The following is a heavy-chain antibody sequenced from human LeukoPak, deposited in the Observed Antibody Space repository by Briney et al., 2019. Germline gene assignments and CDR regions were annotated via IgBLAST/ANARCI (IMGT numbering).Heavy chain of an antibody. J-gene: IGHJ4*02. D-gene: IGHD4-23*01. CDR2: IYSDGST. CDR1: GLTVTSNY. CDR3: ARRPDYGGTPTFDY. V-gene: IGHV3-66*01. Sequence: GGSLRLSCAASGLTVTSNYMSWVRQAPGKGLEWVSVIYSDGSTYYADSVKGRFSISRDNSKNTLYLQLHSLRVEDTAVYYCARRPDYGGTPTFDYWGQGTLVTVSS.